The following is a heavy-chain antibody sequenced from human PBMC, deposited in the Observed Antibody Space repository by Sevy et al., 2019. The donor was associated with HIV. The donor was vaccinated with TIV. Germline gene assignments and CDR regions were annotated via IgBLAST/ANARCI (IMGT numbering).Heavy chain of an antibody. CDR2: LYSGGNP. V-gene: IGHV3-53*01. CDR1: GFSVFSNY. Sequence: GGSLRLSCTVSGFSVFSNYMSWVRQAPGKGLESVSILYSGGNPYYAGSVNGRFTISRDSSENALFLQMNSLRADDTAVYYCARDSPEGPFFDYWGQGTLVTVSS. CDR3: ARDSPEGPFFDY. J-gene: IGHJ4*02.